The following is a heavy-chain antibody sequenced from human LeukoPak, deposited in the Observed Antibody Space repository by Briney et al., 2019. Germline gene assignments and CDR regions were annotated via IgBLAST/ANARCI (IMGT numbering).Heavy chain of an antibody. Sequence: PSETLSLTCTVSGGSICISSYYWGWIRQPPGKGLEWIGSIYYSGSTYYNPSLKSRVTISVDTSKNQFSLKLSSVTAADTAVYYCARRVTGTETLDYWGQGTLVTVSS. CDR1: GGSICISSYY. CDR2: IYYSGST. CDR3: ARRVTGTETLDY. D-gene: IGHD1-20*01. J-gene: IGHJ4*02. V-gene: IGHV4-39*01.